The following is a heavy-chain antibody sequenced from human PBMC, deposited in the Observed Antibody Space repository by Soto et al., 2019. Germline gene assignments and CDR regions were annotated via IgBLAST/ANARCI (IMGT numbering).Heavy chain of an antibody. J-gene: IGHJ1*01. CDR1: GRIFSSFP. V-gene: IGHV1-69*06. CDR3: AKVGSRDGYSYVLDQ. D-gene: IGHD5-18*01. CDR2: VISASGSV. Sequence: QVQVVQSGAEVKKPGSSVKISCKASGRIFSSFPTSWVRQVPGQGLEWMGGVISASGSVTYAPEFQGRVTIPAVTSAGIGYLELTSLTSEDTAIDYCAKVGSRDGYSYVLDQWGPRTMVTVSS.